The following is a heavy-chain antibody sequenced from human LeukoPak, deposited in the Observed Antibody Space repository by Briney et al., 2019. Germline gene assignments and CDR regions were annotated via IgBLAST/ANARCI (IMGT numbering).Heavy chain of an antibody. CDR2: ISGGGETT. CDR1: GFTFNNYA. Sequence: PGGSLRLSCAASGFTFNNYAMNWVRQAPGKGLEWVSSISGGGETTYYADSAKGRFTISRDNSQNTLCLQMNSLRAEDTAVYYCARDYADYVGYFFFDYWGQGTLVTVSS. D-gene: IGHD4-17*01. CDR3: ARDYADYVGYFFFDY. V-gene: IGHV3-23*01. J-gene: IGHJ4*02.